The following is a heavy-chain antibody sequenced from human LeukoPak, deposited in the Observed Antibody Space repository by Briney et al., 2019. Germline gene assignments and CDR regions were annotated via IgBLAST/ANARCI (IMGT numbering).Heavy chain of an antibody. V-gene: IGHV3-30*04. Sequence: GSLRLSCAASGFTFSSYAMHWVRQAPGKGLEWVAVISYDGSNKYYADSVKGRFTIDRDNSKNTVYLQMNSLRADDTAVYSCARQERRNYYFEGLDYWGQGTLVTVSS. CDR3: ARQERRNYYFEGLDY. J-gene: IGHJ4*02. CDR1: GFTFSSYA. CDR2: ISYDGSNK. D-gene: IGHD3-22*01.